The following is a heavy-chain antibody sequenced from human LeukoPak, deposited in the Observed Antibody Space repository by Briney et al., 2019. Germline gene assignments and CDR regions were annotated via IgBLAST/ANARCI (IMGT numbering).Heavy chain of an antibody. CDR3: ARTSVNSLWDDAFDI. D-gene: IGHD4-17*01. CDR1: EFIFSKYW. Sequence: GGSLRLSCEASEFIFSKYWMSWVRQAPEKGLEWVARINQDGTEKYSVDSVKGRFTISRDNAKNSLYLQINNVKAEDTAVYYCARTSVNSLWDDAFDIWGQGTMVTVSS. CDR2: INQDGTEK. V-gene: IGHV3-7*05. J-gene: IGHJ3*02.